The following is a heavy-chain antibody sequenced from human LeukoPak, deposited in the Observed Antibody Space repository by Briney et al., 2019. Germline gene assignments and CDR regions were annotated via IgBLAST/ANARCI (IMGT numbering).Heavy chain of an antibody. Sequence: GESLKISCKGSGYNFTTYWIGWVRQMPGKGLEWMGIIYPGDSNTRYSPSFQGQVTISADKSISTAYLQWSSLKASDTAMYYCARILRMYSGYDYFDYWGQGTLVTVSS. V-gene: IGHV5-51*01. CDR2: IYPGDSNT. CDR3: ARILRMYSGYDYFDY. CDR1: GYNFTTYW. J-gene: IGHJ4*02. D-gene: IGHD5-12*01.